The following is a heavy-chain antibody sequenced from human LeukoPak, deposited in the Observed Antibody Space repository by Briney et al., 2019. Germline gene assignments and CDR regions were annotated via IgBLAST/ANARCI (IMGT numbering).Heavy chain of an antibody. J-gene: IGHJ5*02. D-gene: IGHD2-15*01. CDR1: GFTFSTYG. CDR2: IRYDGSNK. Sequence: GGSLRLSCAASGFTFSTYGMHWVRQAPGKGLEWVAFIRYDGSNKDNVDSVKGRFTISRDNSKNTLYLQMNSVRAEDTAVYYCAKGPVGYCGGGSCYHWFDPWGQGTLVTVSS. CDR3: AKGPVGYCGGGSCYHWFDP. V-gene: IGHV3-30*02.